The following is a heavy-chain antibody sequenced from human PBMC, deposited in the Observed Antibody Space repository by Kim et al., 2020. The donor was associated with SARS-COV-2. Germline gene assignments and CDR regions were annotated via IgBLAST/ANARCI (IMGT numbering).Heavy chain of an antibody. D-gene: IGHD5-18*01. J-gene: IGHJ4*02. CDR2: IYYSGST. CDR3: ARCADMVWYFDY. V-gene: IGHV4-31*03. CDR1: GGSISSGGYY. Sequence: SETLSLTCTVSGGSISSGGYYWSWIRQHPGKGLEWIGYIYYSGSTYYNPSLKSRVTISVDTSKNQFSLKLSSVTAADTAVYYCARCADMVWYFDYWGQGTWSPSPQ.